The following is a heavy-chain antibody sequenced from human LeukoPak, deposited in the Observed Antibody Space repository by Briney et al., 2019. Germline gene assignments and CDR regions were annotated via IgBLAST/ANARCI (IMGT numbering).Heavy chain of an antibody. Sequence: SVKVSCKASGGTFSSYAISWVRQAPGQGLEWMGGIIPIFGTANYAQKFQGRVTITADESTSTAYTELSSLRSEDTAVYYCARGLSIAAAEGNWFDPWGQGTLVTVSS. J-gene: IGHJ5*02. D-gene: IGHD6-13*01. V-gene: IGHV1-69*13. CDR1: GGTFSSYA. CDR2: IIPIFGTA. CDR3: ARGLSIAAAEGNWFDP.